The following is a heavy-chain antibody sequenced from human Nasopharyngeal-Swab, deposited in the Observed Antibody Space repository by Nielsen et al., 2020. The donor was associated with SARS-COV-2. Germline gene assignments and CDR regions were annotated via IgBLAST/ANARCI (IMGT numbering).Heavy chain of an antibody. V-gene: IGHV3-30*18. CDR2: ISYDGSNK. Sequence: VRQAPGKGLEWVAVISYDGSNKYYAGFVKGRFTISRDNSKNTLYLQMNSLRAEDTAVYYCAKDGRYSGYAHRGIDYWGQGTLVTVSS. D-gene: IGHD5-12*01. J-gene: IGHJ4*02. CDR3: AKDGRYSGYAHRGIDY.